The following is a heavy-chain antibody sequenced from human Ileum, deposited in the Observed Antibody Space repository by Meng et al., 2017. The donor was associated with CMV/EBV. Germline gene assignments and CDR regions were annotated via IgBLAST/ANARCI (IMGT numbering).Heavy chain of an antibody. CDR1: GGSISSYY. CDR3: ARGYDSSGYVGY. Sequence: SETLSFTCTVSGGSISSYYWSWIRQPPGKGLDWIGYIYYSGSTNYNPSLKSRVTISVDTSKNQFSLKLSAVTAADTAVYCCARGYDSSGYVGYWGQGTLVTVSS. J-gene: IGHJ4*02. V-gene: IGHV4-59*01. D-gene: IGHD3-22*01. CDR2: IYYSGST.